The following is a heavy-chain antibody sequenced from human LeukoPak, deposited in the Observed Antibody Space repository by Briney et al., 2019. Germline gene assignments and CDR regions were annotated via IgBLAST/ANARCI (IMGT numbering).Heavy chain of an antibody. CDR2: FDPEEAKM. J-gene: IGHJ4*02. V-gene: IGHV1-24*01. Sequence: ASVKVSCKVSGNSLSELSIQWVRQAPGKGLECMGGFDPEEAKMVYAQNFQGRVTMTEDTSTQTAYMELSGLTSDDTAVSYCTTRSGDFWSGFVNWGQATLVTVSP. D-gene: IGHD3-3*01. CDR3: TTRSGDFWSGFVN. CDR1: GNSLSELS.